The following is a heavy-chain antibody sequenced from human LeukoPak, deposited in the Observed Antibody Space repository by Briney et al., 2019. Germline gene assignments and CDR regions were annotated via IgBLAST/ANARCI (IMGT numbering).Heavy chain of an antibody. Sequence: NPSETLSLTCAVSGGSISSGGYSWSWIRQPPGKGLEWIGYIYHSGSTYYNPSLKSRVTISVDRSKNQFSLKLSSVTAADTAVYYCVGGNDGVSFDYWGQGTLVTVSS. CDR1: GGSISSGGYS. V-gene: IGHV4-30-2*01. J-gene: IGHJ4*02. D-gene: IGHD1-1*01. CDR2: IYHSGST. CDR3: VGGNDGVSFDY.